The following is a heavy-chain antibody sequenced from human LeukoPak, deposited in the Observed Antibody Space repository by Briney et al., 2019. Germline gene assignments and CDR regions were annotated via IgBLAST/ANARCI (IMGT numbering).Heavy chain of an antibody. J-gene: IGHJ6*03. V-gene: IGHV3-48*03. CDR2: ISSSGSTI. Sequence: PGGSLRLSCAASGFTFSSYEMNWVRQAPGKGLEWVSYISSSGSTISYPASVKGGFTISRDNAKNSLYLQMNSLRAEDTAVYYCARRDGFRYSSSWSLYYYYYMDVWGKGTTVTVSS. CDR1: GFTFSSYE. CDR3: ARRDGFRYSSSWSLYYYYYMDV. D-gene: IGHD6-13*01.